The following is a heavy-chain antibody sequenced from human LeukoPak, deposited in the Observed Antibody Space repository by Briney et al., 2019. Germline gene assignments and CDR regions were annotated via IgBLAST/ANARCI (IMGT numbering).Heavy chain of an antibody. J-gene: IGHJ4*02. CDR3: ARGAHGFFDY. D-gene: IGHD5-24*01. CDR2: IYTSGST. V-gene: IGHV4-61*02. Sequence: SQTLSLTCTVSGGSISSGSYYWSWIRQPAGKGLEWIGRIYTSGSTNYNPSLKSRVTISVDTSKNQFSLKLSSVTAADTAVYYCARGAHGFFDYWGQGTLVTVSS. CDR1: GGSISSGSYY.